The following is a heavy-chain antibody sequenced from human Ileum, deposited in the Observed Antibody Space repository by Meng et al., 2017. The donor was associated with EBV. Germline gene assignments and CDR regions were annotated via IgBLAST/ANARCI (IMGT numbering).Heavy chain of an antibody. D-gene: IGHD6-13*01. V-gene: IGHV6-1*01. CDR2: TYYRSKWYY. CDR3: ARGAYTSTWF. J-gene: IGHJ1*01. Sequence: LRQSRPRLRQPSPTLPPPCAISGVSVSSNLADWHWSRQAPSRGLEWLGRTYYRSKWYYDYAVSVKSRMTINPDTSKNQFSLQLNSVTPEDTAVYYCARGAYTSTWFWGQGTLVTVSS. CDR1: GVSVSSNLAD.